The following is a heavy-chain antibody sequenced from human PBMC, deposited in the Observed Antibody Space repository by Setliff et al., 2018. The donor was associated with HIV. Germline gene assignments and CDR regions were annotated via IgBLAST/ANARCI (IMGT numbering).Heavy chain of an antibody. CDR3: ARQPRWLQFPRYFDY. V-gene: IGHV1-69*11. CDR1: GGTFNNHV. Sequence: SVMVSCKAAGGTFNNHVFSWVRKAPGRGLEWIGTIIPILDTTNYAQKFQDRVTITTDESTSTAYMELRSLTSEDTAVYYCARQPRWLQFPRYFDYWGQGTPVTVSS. CDR2: IIPILDTT. D-gene: IGHD5-12*01. J-gene: IGHJ4*02.